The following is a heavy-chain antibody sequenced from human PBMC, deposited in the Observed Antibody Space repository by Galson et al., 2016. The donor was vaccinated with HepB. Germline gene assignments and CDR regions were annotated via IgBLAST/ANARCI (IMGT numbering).Heavy chain of an antibody. CDR1: GFRFSGYA. CDR3: AKGSIWVSAALYGMDV. D-gene: IGHD2-21*01. CDR2: ISGSGEHI. V-gene: IGHV3-23*01. Sequence: SLRLSCAASGFRFSGYAMTWVRQAPGKGREWVSGISGSGEHIYYADNVKGRFTISRDNSKTTLYVQMTSLRVEDTAVYYCAKGSIWVSAALYGMDVWGQGTTVTVSS. J-gene: IGHJ6*02.